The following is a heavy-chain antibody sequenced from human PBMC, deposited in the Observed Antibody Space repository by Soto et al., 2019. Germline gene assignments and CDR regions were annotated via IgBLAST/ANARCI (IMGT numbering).Heavy chain of an antibody. CDR3: AKDAGDIVVVPAARVYYYYGMDV. D-gene: IGHD2-2*01. Sequence: SQTLSLTCAISVDSVSSNSAAWNWIRQSPSRGLEWLGRTYYRSKWYNDYAVSVKSRITINPDTSKNQFSLQLNSVTPEDTAVYYCAKDAGDIVVVPAARVYYYYGMDVWGQGTTVTVSS. CDR2: TYYRSKWYN. V-gene: IGHV6-1*01. CDR1: VDSVSSNSAA. J-gene: IGHJ6*02.